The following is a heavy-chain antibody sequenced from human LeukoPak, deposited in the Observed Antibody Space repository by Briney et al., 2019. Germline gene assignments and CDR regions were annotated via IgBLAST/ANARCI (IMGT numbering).Heavy chain of an antibody. CDR2: ISSSSSTI. CDR3: ARDLNHVLLWFGELLVYGMDV. Sequence: GGSLRLSCAASGFTFSSYSMNWVRQAPGKGLEWVSYISSSSSTIYYADSVKGRFTISRDNAKNSLYLQMNSLRDEDTAVCYCARDLNHVLLWFGELLVYGMDVWGQGTTVTVSS. V-gene: IGHV3-48*02. J-gene: IGHJ6*02. CDR1: GFTFSSYS. D-gene: IGHD3-10*01.